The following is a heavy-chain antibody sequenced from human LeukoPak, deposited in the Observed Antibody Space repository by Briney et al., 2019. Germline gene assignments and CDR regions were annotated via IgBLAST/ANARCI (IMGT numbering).Heavy chain of an antibody. CDR1: GGSFSGYY. Sequence: PSETLSLTCAVYGGSFSGYYWSWIRQPPGKGLEWIGEINHSGSTNYNPSLKSRVTMSLDTSKNQFSLKLSSVTAADTAVYYCARDYGAGSVGDVWGQGTTVTVSS. CDR2: INHSGST. J-gene: IGHJ6*02. D-gene: IGHD3-10*01. CDR3: ARDYGAGSVGDV. V-gene: IGHV4-34*01.